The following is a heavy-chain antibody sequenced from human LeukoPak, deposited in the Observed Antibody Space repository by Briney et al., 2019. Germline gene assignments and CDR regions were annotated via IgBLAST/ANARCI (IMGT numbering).Heavy chain of an antibody. J-gene: IGHJ4*02. CDR3: ARDRTRLLY. CDR2: IKQDGSEK. CDR1: GGTFSAYW. V-gene: IGHV3-7*01. D-gene: IGHD5/OR15-5a*01. Sequence: GGSLRLSCAVSGGTFSAYWMAWVRQSPGKGLEWVANIKQDGSEKYYVDSVKGRFTISRDDAENSLYLQMNSLRVEDTAVYYCARDRTRLLYWGQGTLVTVSS.